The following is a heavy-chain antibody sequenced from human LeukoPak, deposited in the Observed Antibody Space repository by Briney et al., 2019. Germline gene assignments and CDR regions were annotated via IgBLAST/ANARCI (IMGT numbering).Heavy chain of an antibody. CDR3: ARLTVSGQLDY. D-gene: IGHD6-19*01. CDR1: GFTVSSNY. J-gene: IGHJ4*02. CDR2: IYSDGST. Sequence: GGSLRVSCAASGFTVSSNYMNWVRRAPGKGLERVSVIYSDGSTYYADSVKGRFTISRDNSKNTLYLQMNSLRVEDTAMYYCARLTVSGQLDYWGQGTLVTVSS. V-gene: IGHV3-66*01.